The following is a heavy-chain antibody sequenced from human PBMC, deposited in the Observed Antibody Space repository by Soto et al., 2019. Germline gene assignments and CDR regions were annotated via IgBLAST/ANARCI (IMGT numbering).Heavy chain of an antibody. Sequence: GGSLRLSCAASGFTFSNAWMSWVRQAPGKGLEWVGRIKSKTDGGTTDYAAPVKGRFTISRDDSKNTLYLQMNSLKTEDTAVYYCTTTYSSSWYWFDPWGQGTLVTVSS. D-gene: IGHD6-13*01. CDR3: TTTYSSSWYWFDP. CDR2: IKSKTDGGTT. J-gene: IGHJ5*02. V-gene: IGHV3-15*01. CDR1: GFTFSNAW.